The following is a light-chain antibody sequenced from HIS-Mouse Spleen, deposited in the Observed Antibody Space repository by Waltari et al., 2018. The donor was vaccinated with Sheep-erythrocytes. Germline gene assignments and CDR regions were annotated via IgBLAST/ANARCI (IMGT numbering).Light chain of an antibody. CDR3: SSDAGSNNLV. CDR2: EVS. CDR1: SSDVGGYNY. Sequence: QSALTQPPSASGSPGQSVTISCTGTSSDVGGYNYVSWYQQHPGKAPKLMIYEVSKRPSGVPDRFYGSKSGNTASLTVSGLQAEDEADYYCSSDAGSNNLVFGGGTKLTVL. V-gene: IGLV2-8*01. J-gene: IGLJ2*01.